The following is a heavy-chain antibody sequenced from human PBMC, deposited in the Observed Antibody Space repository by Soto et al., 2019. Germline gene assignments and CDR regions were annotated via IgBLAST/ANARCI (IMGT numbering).Heavy chain of an antibody. Sequence: QVQLVQSGAEVKKPGSSAKVSCKASGGTFSSYIISWVRQAPGQGLEWMGRIIPILGIANYAQKFQGRVTINADKSTSRAYMELSSLRSEVAAVYYCARGYGSWSYAVDYWGQGTLVTVSS. CDR1: GGTFSSYI. D-gene: IGHD3-10*01. CDR2: IIPILGIA. J-gene: IGHJ4*02. V-gene: IGHV1-69*02. CDR3: ARGYGSWSYAVDY.